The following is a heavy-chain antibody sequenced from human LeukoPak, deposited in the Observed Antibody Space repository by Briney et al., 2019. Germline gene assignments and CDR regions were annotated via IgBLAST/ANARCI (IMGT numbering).Heavy chain of an antibody. Sequence: SQTLSLTCAISGDSFSSNSAAWNWLRQSPSRGLEWLGRTYYRSKLYNDYAVSVKSRITINPDTSKNQFSLQLNSVTPEDTAVYYCARGDYYDSSGYYSYYYYYMDVWGKGTTVTISS. D-gene: IGHD3-22*01. V-gene: IGHV6-1*01. J-gene: IGHJ6*03. CDR3: ARGDYYDSSGYYSYYYYYMDV. CDR2: TYYRSKLYN. CDR1: GDSFSSNSAA.